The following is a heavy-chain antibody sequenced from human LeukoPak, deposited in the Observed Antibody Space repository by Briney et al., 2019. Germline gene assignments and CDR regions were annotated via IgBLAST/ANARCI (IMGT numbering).Heavy chain of an antibody. Sequence: GGSLRLSCAASGFAFNKFAMSWVRQAPGKGLEWVSGIIENGGETYYADSVRGRFTISRDNSKNTLYLQMNSLRAEDTAVYYCAKDYEYNSNTWYFHWGRGTLVSVSS. CDR3: AKDYEYNSNTWYFH. V-gene: IGHV3-23*01. J-gene: IGHJ4*02. CDR2: IIENGGET. CDR1: GFAFNKFA. D-gene: IGHD6-13*01.